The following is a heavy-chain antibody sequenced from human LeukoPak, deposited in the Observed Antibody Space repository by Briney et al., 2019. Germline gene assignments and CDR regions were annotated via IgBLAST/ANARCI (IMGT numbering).Heavy chain of an antibody. CDR3: ARDVPYYYDSSGYCDY. J-gene: IGHJ4*02. CDR1: GFTFSDYY. Sequence: GGSLRLSCAASGFTFSDYYMSWLRQAPGKGLEWVSYISSSGSTIYYADSVKGRFTISRDNAKNSLYLQMNSLRAEDTAVYYCARDVPYYYDSSGYCDYWGQGTLVTVSS. D-gene: IGHD3-22*01. V-gene: IGHV3-11*04. CDR2: ISSSGSTI.